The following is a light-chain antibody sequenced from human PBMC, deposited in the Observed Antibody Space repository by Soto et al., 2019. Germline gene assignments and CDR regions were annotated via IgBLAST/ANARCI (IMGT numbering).Light chain of an antibody. CDR1: QSVSSSY. J-gene: IGKJ1*01. V-gene: IGKV3-20*01. Sequence: EIVLTQSPGTLSLSPGERATLSCRASQSVSSSYLAWYQQKPGQAPRLLIYGASSRATGIPDRFSGTGSGTDFTFTISRLEPEDFAVYYCQQYVSSSWTFGQGTKVDIK. CDR2: GAS. CDR3: QQYVSSSWT.